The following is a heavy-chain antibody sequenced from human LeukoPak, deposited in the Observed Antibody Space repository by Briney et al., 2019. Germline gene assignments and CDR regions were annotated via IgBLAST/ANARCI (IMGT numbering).Heavy chain of an antibody. V-gene: IGHV3-7*01. D-gene: IGHD3-22*01. CDR2: IKQDGSEK. Sequence: GGSLRLSCAASGFTFSSYYMTWVRQAPGKGLEWVANIKQDGSEKYYVDSVKGRFTISRDNAKNSLYLQMNSLRAEDTAVYYCARAPYYYASSGYYYHDAFDVWGQGTMVTVSS. CDR1: GFTFSSYY. CDR3: ARAPYYYASSGYYYHDAFDV. J-gene: IGHJ3*01.